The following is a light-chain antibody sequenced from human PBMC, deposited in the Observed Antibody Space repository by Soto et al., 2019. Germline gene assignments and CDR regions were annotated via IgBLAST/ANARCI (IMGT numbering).Light chain of an antibody. Sequence: EMVLTQSPGTLSLSPGERATLSCRASQSLSSSYVVWYQQKPGQAPRPLIYAASRRATGIPDRFSGSASATDYTLAISSFEAEDFAVYYCQQQATLGQGTKLEIK. CDR1: QSLSSSY. CDR2: AAS. J-gene: IGKJ2*01. CDR3: QQQAT. V-gene: IGKV3-20*01.